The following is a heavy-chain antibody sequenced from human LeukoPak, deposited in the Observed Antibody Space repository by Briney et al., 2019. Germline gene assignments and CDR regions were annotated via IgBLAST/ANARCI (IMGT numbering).Heavy chain of an antibody. CDR2: ISGSGGST. D-gene: IGHD6-19*01. V-gene: IGHV3-23*01. Sequence: AGGSLRLSCAASGFTFSSYAMSWVRQAPGKGLEWVSAISGSGGSTYYADSVKGRFTISRDNSKNTLYLQMNSLRAEDTAVYYCAKLYSSGCKTPGTFFDYWGQGTLVTVSP. CDR1: GFTFSSYA. CDR3: AKLYSSGCKTPGTFFDY. J-gene: IGHJ4*02.